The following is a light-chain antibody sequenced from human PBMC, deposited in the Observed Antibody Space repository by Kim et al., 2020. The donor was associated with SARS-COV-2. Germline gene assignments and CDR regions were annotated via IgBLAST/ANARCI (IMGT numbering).Light chain of an antibody. CDR1: QSIDTKS. Sequence: VLTLSPATLSLSPGERATLSCRASQSIDTKSLAGYQQRLGQAPRILIDATSRRATGTPVWFSGSGSGTDFTLTISKLDLADFAVYYCQQYGGPPAYTFGQGTKVDIK. V-gene: IGKV3-20*01. J-gene: IGKJ2*01. CDR3: QQYGGPPAYT. CDR2: ATS.